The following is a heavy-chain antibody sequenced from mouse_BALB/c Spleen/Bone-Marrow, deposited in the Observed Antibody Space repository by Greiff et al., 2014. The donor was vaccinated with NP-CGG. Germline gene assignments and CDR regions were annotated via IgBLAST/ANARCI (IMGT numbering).Heavy chain of an antibody. CDR2: IDPANGNT. CDR1: GFNIKDTY. Sequence: VQLQQSGAELVKPGASVKLSCTASGFNIKDTYMHWVKQRPEQGLEWIGRIDPANGNTKYDPKFQGKATITAGTSSNTAYLQLSSLTSEDTAVYYCVYGRDWYFDVWGAGTTVTVSS. CDR3: VYGRDWYFDV. J-gene: IGHJ1*01. V-gene: IGHV14-3*02. D-gene: IGHD1-1*01.